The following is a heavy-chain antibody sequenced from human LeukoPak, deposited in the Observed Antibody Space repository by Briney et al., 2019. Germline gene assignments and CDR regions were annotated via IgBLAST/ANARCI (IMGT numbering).Heavy chain of an antibody. D-gene: IGHD3-9*01. CDR1: GYTFTSYG. Sequence: ASVKVSCKASGYTFTSYGISWVRQAPGQGLEWMGWISAYNGNTNYAQKLQGRVTMTTDTSTSTAYMELRSLRSDDAAVYYCARNRKNFDHLDYWGQGTLVTVSS. V-gene: IGHV1-18*01. J-gene: IGHJ4*02. CDR3: ARNRKNFDHLDY. CDR2: ISAYNGNT.